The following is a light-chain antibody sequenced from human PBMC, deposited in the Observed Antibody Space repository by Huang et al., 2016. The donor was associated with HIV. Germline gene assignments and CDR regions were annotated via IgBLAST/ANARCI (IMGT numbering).Light chain of an antibody. CDR1: QSVSDY. CDR2: AAS. J-gene: IGKJ3*01. Sequence: DIQMTQSPSSLSASVGDRVTITCRARQSVSDYLNWYQQKPGKAPKLLIYAASSLQSGVPLRVSGSGSGTDFILTITSLQREDFATYYCQQTYSIPFTFGPGTTVDIK. CDR3: QQTYSIPFT. V-gene: IGKV1-39*01.